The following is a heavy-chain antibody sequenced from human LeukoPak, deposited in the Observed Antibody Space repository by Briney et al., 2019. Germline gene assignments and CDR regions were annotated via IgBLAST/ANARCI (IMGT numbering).Heavy chain of an antibody. CDR2: IKQDGNEK. CDR3: AREYFYGSGSYYNGY. CDR1: GFTFRNYW. V-gene: IGHV3-7*04. J-gene: IGHJ4*02. Sequence: GGSLRLSCAASGFTFRNYWMTWVRQAPGKGPEWVANIKQDGNEKYYVDSVKGRFTISRDNAKNSLYLHMNSLRAEDTAVYYCAREYFYGSGSYYNGYWGQGALVTVSS. D-gene: IGHD3-10*01.